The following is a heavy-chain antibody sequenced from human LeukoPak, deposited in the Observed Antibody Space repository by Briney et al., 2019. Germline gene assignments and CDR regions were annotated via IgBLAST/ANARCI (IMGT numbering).Heavy chain of an antibody. V-gene: IGHV1-18*04. CDR2: MRPFNGNT. CDR3: ARDLESVVVAAALRHYGLDV. CDR1: DSPFTVYF. D-gene: IGHD2-2*03. Sequence: ASVKVTCSPSDSPFTVYFMHWVRRAPGHGLEWMGWMRPFNGNTNYAKKVQGRVTMTTDTSTSTVYMELRSLRSDDTAVYYGARDLESVVVAAALRHYGLDVGGQGTTVTVSS. J-gene: IGHJ6*02.